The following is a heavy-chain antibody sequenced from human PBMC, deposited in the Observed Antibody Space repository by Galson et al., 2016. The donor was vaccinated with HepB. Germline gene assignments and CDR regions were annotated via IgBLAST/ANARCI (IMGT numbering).Heavy chain of an antibody. Sequence: SETLSLTCTVSGGSISSGDYYWSWIRQPPGKGLEWIGQIFHDGPTDYNPSLKSRITISMDKSENQFSLKLNSVTAADTAVYYCAKSRSGFHYYYFYGMDVWGQGTTVTVSS. CDR1: GGSISSGDYY. CDR2: IFHDGPT. D-gene: IGHD2/OR15-2a*01. J-gene: IGHJ6*02. V-gene: IGHV4-39*07. CDR3: AKSRSGFHYYYFYGMDV.